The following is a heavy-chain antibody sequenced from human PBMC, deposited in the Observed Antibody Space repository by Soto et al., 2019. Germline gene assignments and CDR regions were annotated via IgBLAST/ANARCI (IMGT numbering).Heavy chain of an antibody. V-gene: IGHV4-31*03. CDR2: IYYTGST. Sequence: SETLSLTCIVSGASIRSGGYYWSWLRQSPGKGLEWIGHIYYTGSTFYSPSLKSRLTISLDTSKNRFSLDLRSVTAADTAMYYCARIEMASIKWGRGTLVTVSS. CDR1: GASIRSGGYY. J-gene: IGHJ4*02. CDR3: ARIEMASIK.